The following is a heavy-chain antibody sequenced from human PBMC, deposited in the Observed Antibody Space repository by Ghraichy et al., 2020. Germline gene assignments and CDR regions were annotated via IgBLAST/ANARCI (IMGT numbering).Heavy chain of an antibody. Sequence: GESLNISCAASGFTFKNYWMSWVRQAPGKALEWVADINHDGRLEYYVDSVKGRFTISRDNAKDSLYLHMNSLRAEDTAMYYCASALTDAWKVSAYWGQGVLVNV. V-gene: IGHV3-7*01. CDR2: INHDGRLE. D-gene: IGHD5/OR15-5a*01. CDR3: ASALTDAWKVSAY. CDR1: GFTFKNYW. J-gene: IGHJ4*02.